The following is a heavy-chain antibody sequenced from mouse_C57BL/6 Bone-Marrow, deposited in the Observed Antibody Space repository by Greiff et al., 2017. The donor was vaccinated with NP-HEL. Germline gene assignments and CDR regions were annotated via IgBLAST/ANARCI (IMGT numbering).Heavy chain of an antibody. CDR3: ARFVQSTRYFDV. CDR1: GYTFTSYT. J-gene: IGHJ1*03. Sequence: QVQLQQSGAELARPGASVKMSCKASGYTFTSYTMHWVKQRPGQGLEWIGYINPSSGYTKYNQKFKDKATLTADKSSSTAYMQLSSLTSEDSAVYYCARFVQSTRYFDVWGTGTTVTVSS. V-gene: IGHV1-4*01. CDR2: INPSSGYT.